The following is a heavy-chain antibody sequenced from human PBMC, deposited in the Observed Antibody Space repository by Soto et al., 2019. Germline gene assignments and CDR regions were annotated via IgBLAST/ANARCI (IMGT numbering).Heavy chain of an antibody. CDR1: GFSLSTSGVG. CDR3: AHRTTMVRGVISWFDP. D-gene: IGHD3-10*01. Sequence: SGPTLVKPTQTLTLTCTFSGFSLSTSGVGVGWIRQPPGKALEWLALIYWDDDKRYSPSLKSRLTITKDTSKNQVVLTMTNMDPVDTATYYCAHRTTMVRGVISWFDPWGQGTLVTVSS. V-gene: IGHV2-5*02. CDR2: IYWDDDK. J-gene: IGHJ5*02.